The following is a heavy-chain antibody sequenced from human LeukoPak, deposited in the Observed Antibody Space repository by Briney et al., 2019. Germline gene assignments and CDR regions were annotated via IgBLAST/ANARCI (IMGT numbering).Heavy chain of an antibody. CDR3: ARGYYDYVWGSYRYEPTFDY. V-gene: IGHV3-23*01. CDR1: GFTFSSYG. D-gene: IGHD3-16*02. Sequence: GGSLRLSCAASGFTFSSYGMSWVRQAPGKGLEWVSAIGGRDGSTYYADSVKGRFTISRDNSKNTLYLQMNSLRAEDTAVYYCARGYYDYVWGSYRYEPTFDYWGQGTLVTVSS. J-gene: IGHJ4*02. CDR2: IGGRDGST.